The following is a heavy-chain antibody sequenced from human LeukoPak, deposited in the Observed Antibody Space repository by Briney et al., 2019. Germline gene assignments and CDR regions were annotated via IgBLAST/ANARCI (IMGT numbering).Heavy chain of an antibody. CDR2: ISYDGSNK. CDR3: ARGWSGPLPDV. D-gene: IGHD3-3*01. J-gene: IGHJ6*02. V-gene: IGHV3-30*03. Sequence: PGRSLRLSCAASGFTFSSYGMNWVRQAPGKGLEWVAVISYDGSNKYYADSVKGRFTISRDNSKNTLYLQMNSLRAEDTAVYYCARGWSGPLPDVWGQGTTVTVSS. CDR1: GFTFSSYG.